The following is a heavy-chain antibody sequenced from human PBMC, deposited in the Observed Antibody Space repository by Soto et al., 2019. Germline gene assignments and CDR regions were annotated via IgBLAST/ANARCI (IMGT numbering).Heavy chain of an antibody. D-gene: IGHD3-3*01. V-gene: IGHV4-34*01. Sequence: QVQLQQWGAGLLRPSETLSLTCAVYRASFSDYYWTWIRQPPGKGLEWIGEVNHSGSTNSNPSLKSRVTISVDPSKSQFSLKLNSVTAADTAIYYCARGQYDFWCGNRYYYGLDAWGQGTTVTVSS. CDR1: RASFSDYY. CDR3: ARGQYDFWCGNRYYYGLDA. J-gene: IGHJ6*02. CDR2: VNHSGST.